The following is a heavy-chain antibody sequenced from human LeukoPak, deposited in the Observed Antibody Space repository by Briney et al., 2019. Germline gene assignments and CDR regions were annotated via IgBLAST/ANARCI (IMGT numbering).Heavy chain of an antibody. J-gene: IGHJ4*02. D-gene: IGHD3-22*01. CDR1: GGSISHYY. CDR3: ARVRYYYDSSVGYYFDY. Sequence: SETLSLTCTVSGGSISHYYWTWIRQPPGKGLEWIGYIYYTGSTKYNPSLKSRVTVSVDTSKNQFSLKLSSVTAADTAVYYCARVRYYYDSSVGYYFDYWGQGTLVTVSS. CDR2: IYYTGST. V-gene: IGHV4-59*01.